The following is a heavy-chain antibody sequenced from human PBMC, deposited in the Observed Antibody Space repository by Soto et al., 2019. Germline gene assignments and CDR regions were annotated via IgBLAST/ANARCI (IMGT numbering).Heavy chain of an antibody. CDR3: ASWTPSAARDY. CDR2: ISYDGSNK. D-gene: IGHD6-6*01. Sequence: GGSLRLSCAASGFTFSSYAMHWVRQAPGKGLEWVAVISYDGSNKYYADSVKGRFTISRDNSKNTLYLQMNSLRAEDTAVYYCASWTPSAARDYWGQGTLVTVSS. V-gene: IGHV3-30*04. J-gene: IGHJ4*02. CDR1: GFTFSSYA.